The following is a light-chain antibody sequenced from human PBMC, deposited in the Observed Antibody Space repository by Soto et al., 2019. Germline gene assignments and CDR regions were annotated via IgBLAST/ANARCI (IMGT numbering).Light chain of an antibody. V-gene: IGKV1-5*03. CDR1: QSISVW. CDR2: KAS. J-gene: IGKJ1*01. CDR3: QQYNSYSEA. Sequence: DILMTQSPSTLSASVGDRVTITCRASQSISVWLAWYQQKAGKAPNLLIYKASRLESGVPSRFSGSGSETEFTLTISGLQPGDSATYYCQQYNSYSEAFGQGTKVDIK.